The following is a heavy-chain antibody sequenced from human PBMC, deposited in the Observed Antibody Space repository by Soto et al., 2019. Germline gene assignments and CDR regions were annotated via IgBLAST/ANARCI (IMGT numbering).Heavy chain of an antibody. Sequence: QVQLVQSGAEVKKPGSSVKVFCKASGVTFSNYTISWVRQAPGQGLEWMGGIIPVFGTTDYEQKFQGRVTSTADGSTSTAYMKLSSLRSADTSVYYCARSSPYIVVRKPTGNQDYYGMDVWGQGTTVTVSS. D-gene: IGHD2-2*01. CDR3: ARSSPYIVVRKPTGNQDYYGMDV. CDR2: IIPVFGTT. V-gene: IGHV1-69*01. CDR1: GVTFSNYT. J-gene: IGHJ6*02.